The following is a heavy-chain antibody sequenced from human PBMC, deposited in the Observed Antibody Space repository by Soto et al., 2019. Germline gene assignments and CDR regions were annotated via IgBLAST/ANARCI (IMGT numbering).Heavy chain of an antibody. CDR1: GFTFRKYA. V-gene: IGHV3-23*01. CDR2: IDSGGGAT. CDR3: ATDPVPNDSPAYHSADLHD. J-gene: IGHJ4*02. D-gene: IGHD3-16*01. Sequence: GGSLRLSCAASGFTFRKYAMSWVRQVPGKGPEWVSAIDSGGGATYYADPVKGRFTISTDNSTHTLYLQMNSLRAEDTAISPCATDPVPNDSPAYHSADLHDWGQGALVNVFS.